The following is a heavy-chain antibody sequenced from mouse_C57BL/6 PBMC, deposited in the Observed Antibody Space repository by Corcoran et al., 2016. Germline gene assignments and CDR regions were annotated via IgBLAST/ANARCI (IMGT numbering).Heavy chain of an antibody. CDR1: GYTFTTSG. Sequence: QIQLVQSGPELKKPGETVKISCKASGYTFTTSGMSWVKQAPGKGLKWMGWINTYSGVPTYADDFKGRFAFSLETSASTAYLQINNLKNEDTATYFCARERITTVVAPYAMDYWGQGTSVTVSS. CDR3: ARERITTVVAPYAMDY. CDR2: INTYSGVP. D-gene: IGHD1-1*01. J-gene: IGHJ4*01. V-gene: IGHV9-3*01.